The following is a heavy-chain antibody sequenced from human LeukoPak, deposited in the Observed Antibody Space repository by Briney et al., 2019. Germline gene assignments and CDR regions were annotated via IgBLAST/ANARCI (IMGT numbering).Heavy chain of an antibody. V-gene: IGHV3-74*01. D-gene: IGHD2/OR15-2a*01. CDR1: GFTFSSYW. CDR3: ARVALPTTRGGFDP. J-gene: IGHJ5*02. CDR2: INTDGSST. Sequence: GGSLRLSCAASGFTFSSYWMHWVRQAPGKGLVWVSRINTDGSSTTYADSVKGRFTISRDNAKNTLYLQMDSLRAEDTAVYYCARVALPTTRGGFDPWPRGTVVTLS.